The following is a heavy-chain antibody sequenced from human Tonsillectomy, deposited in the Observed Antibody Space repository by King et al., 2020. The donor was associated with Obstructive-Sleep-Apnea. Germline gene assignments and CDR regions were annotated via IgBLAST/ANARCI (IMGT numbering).Heavy chain of an antibody. V-gene: IGHV3-7*01. CDR2: IKQDGSEK. D-gene: IGHD3-10*01. Sequence: VQLVESGGALVQPGGSLRLSCATSGFTFSSYWMTWVRQAPGKGLEWVANIKQDGSEKYYADSVKGRFIISRDNAQNSLYLQMDSLGAGDTAVYYCARVLLWFGELTYWGQGPLVTVSS. J-gene: IGHJ4*02. CDR1: GFTFSSYW. CDR3: ARVLLWFGELTY.